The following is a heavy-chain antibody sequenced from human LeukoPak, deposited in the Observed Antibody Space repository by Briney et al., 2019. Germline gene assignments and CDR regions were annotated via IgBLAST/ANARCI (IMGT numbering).Heavy chain of an antibody. Sequence: EASVKVSCKASGYTFTGYYMHWVRQAPGQGLEWMGWINPNSGGTNYAQKFQGRVTMTRDTSISTAYMELSRLRSDDTAVYYCARDDCSSTSCYGYFDYRGQGTLVTVSS. V-gene: IGHV1-2*02. J-gene: IGHJ4*02. CDR1: GYTFTGYY. CDR3: ARDDCSSTSCYGYFDY. D-gene: IGHD2-2*01. CDR2: INPNSGGT.